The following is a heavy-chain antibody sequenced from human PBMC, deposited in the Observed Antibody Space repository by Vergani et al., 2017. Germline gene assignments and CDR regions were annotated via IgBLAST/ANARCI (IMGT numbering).Heavy chain of an antibody. CDR3: ARASLRALVGYYYYMNV. CDR1: GDSITNGGFS. D-gene: IGHD3-16*02. Sequence: QLQLQESGSGLVKPSQTLSLTCAVSGDSITNGGFSWNWIRQPPGKGPEWIGYIFPSGNSDYNPSLKNRVSISLDKSKNQFSLWVNSVTAADTAVYFCARASLRALVGYYYYMNVWGKGKTVVVSS. V-gene: IGHV4-30-2*01. J-gene: IGHJ6*03. CDR2: IFPSGNS.